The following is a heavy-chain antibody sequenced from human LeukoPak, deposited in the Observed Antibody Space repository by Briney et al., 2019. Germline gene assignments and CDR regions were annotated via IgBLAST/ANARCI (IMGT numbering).Heavy chain of an antibody. CDR1: GFIFSNAW. CDR2: IKSKTDGGTT. V-gene: IGHV3-15*07. J-gene: IGHJ4*02. Sequence: GGSLRLSCAASGFIFSNAWMNWVGQATGKGLEWVGRIKSKTDGGTTDYAAPVKGRFIISRDDSKNTLYLQMNSLKTEDTALYYCTTVYLTGEGNDYWGQGTLVTVSS. D-gene: IGHD3-9*01. CDR3: TTVYLTGEGNDY.